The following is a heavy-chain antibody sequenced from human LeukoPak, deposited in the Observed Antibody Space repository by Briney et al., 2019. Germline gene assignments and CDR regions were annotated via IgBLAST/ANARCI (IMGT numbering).Heavy chain of an antibody. D-gene: IGHD6-13*01. V-gene: IGHV3-23*01. Sequence: GGSLRLSCTASGFTFGGYAMSCVRQAPGKWLEWVSSIRGGSEDSYYAYSVKGPFTISRDNSNSTLYLQMNMLRADNTAVYYCARTIAQYSNSWLYYYYGLDVWGQGTTVTVSS. J-gene: IGHJ6*02. CDR1: GFTFGGYA. CDR2: IRGGSEDS. CDR3: ARTIAQYSNSWLYYYYGLDV.